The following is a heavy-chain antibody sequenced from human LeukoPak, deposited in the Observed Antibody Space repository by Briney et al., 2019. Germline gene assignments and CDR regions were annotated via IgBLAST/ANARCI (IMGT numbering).Heavy chain of an antibody. CDR3: ARDPSGYFNY. CDR2: IFYSGST. V-gene: IGHV4-61*01. J-gene: IGHJ4*02. Sequence: SETLSLTCTVSGGSVSSGNYYWSWIRQPPGKGLDWIGYIFYSGSTNYNPSLKSRVTISVDTSKNQFSLRLSSVTAADTAVYYCARDPSGYFNYWGQGTLATVSS. CDR1: GGSVSSGNYY. D-gene: IGHD3-22*01.